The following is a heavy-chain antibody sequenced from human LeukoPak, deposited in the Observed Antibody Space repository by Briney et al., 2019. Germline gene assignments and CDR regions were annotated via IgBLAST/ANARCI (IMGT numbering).Heavy chain of an antibody. D-gene: IGHD3-16*01. CDR1: GYSFTSYW. Sequence: ESLKISCKGSGYSFTSYWIAWVRQMPGKGLEWVGNIYPGDSDIRYSPSFQGQVTISADRSSSTAYLQWSSLKASDTAMFYCARTPNNSPFDYVSWGQGTLVTVSS. CDR3: ARTPNNSPFDYVS. J-gene: IGHJ4*02. V-gene: IGHV5-51*01. CDR2: IYPGDSDI.